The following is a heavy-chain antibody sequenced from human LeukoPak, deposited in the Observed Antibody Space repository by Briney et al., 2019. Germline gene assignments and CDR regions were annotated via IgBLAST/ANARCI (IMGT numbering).Heavy chain of an antibody. CDR2: ISSSGSTI. CDR1: GFTFSSYE. CDR3: ASHYGSGSYYHYFDY. J-gene: IGHJ4*02. V-gene: IGHV3-48*03. Sequence: GGSLRLSCAASGFTFSSYEMNWVRQAPGKWLEWVSYISSSGSTIYYADSVKGRFTISRDNAKNSLYLQMNSLRAEDTAVYYCASHYGSGSYYHYFDYWGQGTLVTVSS. D-gene: IGHD3-10*01.